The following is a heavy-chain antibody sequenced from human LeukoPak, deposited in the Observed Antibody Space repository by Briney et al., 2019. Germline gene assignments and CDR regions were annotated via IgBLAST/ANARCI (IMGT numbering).Heavy chain of an antibody. Sequence: SETLSLTCAVYGGSFSGYYWSWIRQPPGKGLEWIGEINHSGNTNYNPSLKSRVTISVDTSKNQFSLKLSSVTAADTAVYYCARVGAVTSRGFDYWGQGTLVTVSS. CDR3: ARVGAVTSRGFDY. J-gene: IGHJ4*02. CDR1: GGSFSGYY. D-gene: IGHD4-23*01. CDR2: INHSGNT. V-gene: IGHV4-34*01.